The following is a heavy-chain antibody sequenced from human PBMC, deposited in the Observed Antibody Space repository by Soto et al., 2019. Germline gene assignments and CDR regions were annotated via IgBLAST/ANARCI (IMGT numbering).Heavy chain of an antibody. Sequence: QLQLQESGPGLVKPSETLSLPCTVSGGSISSSSYYWGWIRQPPGNGLEWIGRIHYSGSTYYNPSLKRRVTIPVDTSKNQFSLKLRSVTAADTAVYYCARQYSSSWYYHYWGQGTLVTVSS. CDR2: IHYSGST. V-gene: IGHV4-39*01. J-gene: IGHJ4*02. D-gene: IGHD6-13*01. CDR3: ARQYSSSWYYHY. CDR1: GGSISSSSYY.